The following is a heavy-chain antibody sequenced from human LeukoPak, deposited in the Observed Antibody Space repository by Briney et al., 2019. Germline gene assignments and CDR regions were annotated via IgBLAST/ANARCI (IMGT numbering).Heavy chain of an antibody. CDR3: AKNHGRGGSSWSPFDY. D-gene: IGHD6-13*01. CDR1: GFTFSSYA. CDR2: ISYDGSNK. V-gene: IGHV3-30-3*02. Sequence: GGSLRLSCAASGFTFSSYAMHWVRQAPGKGLEWVAVISYDGSNKYYADSVKGRFTISRDNSKNTLYLQMNSLRAEDTALYYCAKNHGRGGSSWSPFDYWGQGTLVTVSS. J-gene: IGHJ4*02.